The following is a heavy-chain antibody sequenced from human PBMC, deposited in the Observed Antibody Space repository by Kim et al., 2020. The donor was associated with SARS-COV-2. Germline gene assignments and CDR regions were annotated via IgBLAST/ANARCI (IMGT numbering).Heavy chain of an antibody. D-gene: IGHD3-9*01. CDR3: ARVYYDILTGYVYWYFDL. CDR1: GFTFSSYA. V-gene: IGHV3-30*04. J-gene: IGHJ2*01. CDR2: ISYDGSNK. Sequence: GGSLRLSCAASGFTFSSYAMHWVRQAPGKGLEWVAVISYDGSNKYYADSVKGRFTISRDNSKNTLYLQMNSLRAEDTAVYYCARVYYDILTGYVYWYFDLWGRGTLVTVSS.